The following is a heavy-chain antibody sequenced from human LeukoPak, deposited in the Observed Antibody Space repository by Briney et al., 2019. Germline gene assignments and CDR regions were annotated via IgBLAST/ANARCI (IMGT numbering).Heavy chain of an antibody. Sequence: PSETLSLTCTVSGGSISSYYWSWIRQPPGKGLEWIGYIYYSGSTNYNPSLKSRVTISVDTSKNQFSLKLSSVTAADTAVYYCASSRGTPYYYYYGMGVWGKGTTVTVSS. J-gene: IGHJ6*04. CDR1: GGSISSYY. V-gene: IGHV4-59*01. D-gene: IGHD1-7*01. CDR2: IYYSGST. CDR3: ASSRGTPYYYYYGMGV.